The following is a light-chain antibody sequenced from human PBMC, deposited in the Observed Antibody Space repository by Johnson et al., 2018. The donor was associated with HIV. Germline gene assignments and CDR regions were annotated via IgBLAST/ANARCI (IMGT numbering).Light chain of an antibody. J-gene: IGLJ1*01. Sequence: QSALTQPPSVSAAPGQKVTISCSGSSSNIGNNFVSWYQQLPGTAPKLLIYANNKRPSGIPDRFSGSKSGTSATLGITGLQTGDEADYYCGTWDSSLSAVFGTGTKVTVL. CDR1: SSNIGNNF. V-gene: IGLV1-51*02. CDR3: GTWDSSLSAV. CDR2: ANN.